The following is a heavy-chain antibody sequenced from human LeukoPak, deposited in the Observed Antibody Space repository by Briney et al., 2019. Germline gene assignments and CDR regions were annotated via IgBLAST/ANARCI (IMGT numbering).Heavy chain of an antibody. CDR2: IKSNTDGGTT. CDR1: GFIFSNAW. Sequence: GGSLRLSCAASGFIFSNAWMSWVRQAPGKGLEWVGRIKSNTDGGTTDYVAPVKGRFTVSRDDSKDTLYLQMNSLKIEDTAVYYCTTLRSTWGYWGQGTLVTVSS. J-gene: IGHJ4*02. CDR3: TTLRSTWGY. D-gene: IGHD7-27*01. V-gene: IGHV3-15*01.